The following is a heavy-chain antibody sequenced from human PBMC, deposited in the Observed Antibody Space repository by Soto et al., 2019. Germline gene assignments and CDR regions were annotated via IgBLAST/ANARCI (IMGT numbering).Heavy chain of an antibody. D-gene: IGHD2-2*03. Sequence: SETLSLTCTVSGGSISSGGYYWSWIRQHPGKGLEWIGYIYYSGSTYYNPSLKSRVTISVDTSKNQFSLKLSSVTAADTAVYYCARVVLDIVVVPAAMNFDYWGQGTLVTVSS. CDR3: ARVVLDIVVVPAAMNFDY. V-gene: IGHV4-31*03. J-gene: IGHJ4*02. CDR2: IYYSGST. CDR1: GGSISSGGYY.